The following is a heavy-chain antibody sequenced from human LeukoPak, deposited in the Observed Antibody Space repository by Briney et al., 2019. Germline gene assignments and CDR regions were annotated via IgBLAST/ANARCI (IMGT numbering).Heavy chain of an antibody. CDR3: AREGIAAALDY. D-gene: IGHD6-13*01. J-gene: IGHJ4*02. CDR2: IYYSGST. V-gene: IGHV4-30-4*01. CDR1: GGSISSGDYY. Sequence: SETLSLTCTVSGGSISSGDYYWSWIRQPPGKGLEWIGYIYYSGSTYYNPSLKRRVTISVDTSKNQFSLKLSSVTAADTAVYYCAREGIAAALDYWGQGTLVTVSS.